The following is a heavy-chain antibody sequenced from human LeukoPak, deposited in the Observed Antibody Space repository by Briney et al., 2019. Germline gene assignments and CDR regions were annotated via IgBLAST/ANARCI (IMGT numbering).Heavy chain of an antibody. CDR2: IYYSGST. CDR1: GGSISSYY. D-gene: IGHD6-19*01. Sequence: SETLSLTCTVSGGSISSYYWSWIRQPPGKGLEWIGYIYYSGSTNYNPSLKSRVTISVDTSKNQFSLKLSSVTAADTAVYYCARCQAGTTFGYWGQGTLVTVSS. CDR3: ARCQAGTTFGY. V-gene: IGHV4-59*01. J-gene: IGHJ4*02.